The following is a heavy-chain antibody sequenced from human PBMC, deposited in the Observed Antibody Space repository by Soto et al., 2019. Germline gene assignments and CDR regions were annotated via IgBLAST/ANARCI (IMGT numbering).Heavy chain of an antibody. CDR3: ARGQDPPGYDFWSGYYPFDY. J-gene: IGHJ4*02. Sequence: SETLSLTCAVYGGSFSGYYWSWIRQPPGKGLEWIGEINHSGSTNYNPTLKSRVTISVDTSKNQFSLKLSSVTAADTAVYYCARGQDPPGYDFWSGYYPFDYWGQGTLVTVSS. CDR1: GGSFSGYY. CDR2: INHSGST. D-gene: IGHD3-3*01. V-gene: IGHV4-34*01.